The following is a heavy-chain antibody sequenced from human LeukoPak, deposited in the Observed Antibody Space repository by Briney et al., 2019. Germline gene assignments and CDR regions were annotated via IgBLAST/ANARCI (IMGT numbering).Heavy chain of an antibody. J-gene: IGHJ6*03. CDR2: ISSSSSYI. CDR1: GFTFSSYS. Sequence: KTGGPLRLSCAASGFTFSSYSMNWVRQAPGKGLEWVSSISSSSSYIYYADSVKGRFTISRDNAKNSLYLQMNSLRAEDTAVYYCAGCSTVTTYYYSYYMDIWGKGTTVTVSS. CDR3: AGCSTVTTYYYSYYMDI. V-gene: IGHV3-21*01. D-gene: IGHD4-17*01.